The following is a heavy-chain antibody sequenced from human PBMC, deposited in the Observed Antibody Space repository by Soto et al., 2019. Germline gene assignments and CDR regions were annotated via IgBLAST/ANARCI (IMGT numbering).Heavy chain of an antibody. CDR2: TYYRSKWYK. CDR1: GDSVSSNSAA. Sequence: RSQTLSLTCAISGDSVSSNSAAWNWIRQSPSRGLEWLGRTYYRSKWYKEYAASVRSRITINPDTSKNQFSLQLNSVSPEDTAVYYCVRTVGWLVPWGQGILVTVSS. CDR3: VRTVGWLVP. V-gene: IGHV6-1*01. D-gene: IGHD2-15*01. J-gene: IGHJ5*02.